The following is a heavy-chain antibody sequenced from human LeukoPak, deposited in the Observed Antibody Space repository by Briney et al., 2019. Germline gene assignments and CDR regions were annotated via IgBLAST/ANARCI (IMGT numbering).Heavy chain of an antibody. CDR3: ARDLVGGTVTTRGLGWFDP. Sequence: ASVKVSCKASGYTFTSYGTSWVRQAPGQGLEWMGWISAYNGNTNYAQKLQGRVTMTTDTSTSTAYMELRSLRSDDTAVYYCARDLVGGTVTTRGLGWFDPWGQGTLVTVSS. CDR2: ISAYNGNT. V-gene: IGHV1-18*01. J-gene: IGHJ5*02. CDR1: GYTFTSYG. D-gene: IGHD4-17*01.